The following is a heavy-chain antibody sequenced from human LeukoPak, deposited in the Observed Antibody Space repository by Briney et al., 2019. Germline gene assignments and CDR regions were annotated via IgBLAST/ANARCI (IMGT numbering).Heavy chain of an antibody. D-gene: IGHD1-26*01. V-gene: IGHV1-24*01. CDR1: GYTLTELS. CDR2: FDPEDGET. J-gene: IGHJ4*02. CDR3: ATDLTRWELLKFDY. Sequence: GASVKVSCKVSGYTLTELSMHWVRQAPGKGLEWMGGFDPEDGETIYAQKFQGRVTMTEDTSTDTAYMELSSLRSEDTAVYYCATDLTRWELLKFDYWGQGTLVTVSS.